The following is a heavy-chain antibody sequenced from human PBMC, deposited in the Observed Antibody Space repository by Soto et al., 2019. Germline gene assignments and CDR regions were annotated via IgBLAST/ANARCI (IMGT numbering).Heavy chain of an antibody. Sequence: GASLKISCAASGFTFSSYSMNWVRQAPGKGPEWVSSISSSSSYIYYADSVKGRFTISRDNAKNSLYLQMNSLRAEDTAVYYCARGGPHIAAPHFNIYYYYGMDVWGQGTTVTVSS. CDR2: ISSSSSYI. CDR1: GFTFSSYS. V-gene: IGHV3-21*01. D-gene: IGHD6-6*01. J-gene: IGHJ6*02. CDR3: ARGGPHIAAPHFNIYYYYGMDV.